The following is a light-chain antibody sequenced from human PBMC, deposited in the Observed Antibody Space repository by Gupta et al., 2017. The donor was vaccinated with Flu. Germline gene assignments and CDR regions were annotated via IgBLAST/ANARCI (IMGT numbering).Light chain of an antibody. CDR2: EFS. V-gene: IGLV2-14*01. CDR1: STDVGGYKF. CDR3: SSDTYSSTLV. J-gene: IGLJ1*01. Sequence: QSALTQPASVSGSPGQSITISCPGTSTDVGGYKFVSWYQQHPGTAPRLMIYEFSNRPSGVANRISGSKSGNTSSLTISGLQADDEADYYCSSDTYSSTLVFGAGTKFTVL.